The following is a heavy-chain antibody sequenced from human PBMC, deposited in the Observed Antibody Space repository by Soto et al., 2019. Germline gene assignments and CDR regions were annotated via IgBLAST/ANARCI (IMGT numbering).Heavy chain of an antibody. J-gene: IGHJ5*02. CDR1: GGTFSSYA. Sequence: ASVKVSCKESGGTFSSYAIAWVRQAPGQGLEWMGGIIPIFGIPNYAQKFQGRVAITADESTNTAYMELSSLRSDDTAVYYCAKAAQTRYNWNDLGNWFDPWGQGTLVTVSS. D-gene: IGHD1-1*01. V-gene: IGHV1-69*13. CDR2: IIPIFGIP. CDR3: AKAAQTRYNWNDLGNWFDP.